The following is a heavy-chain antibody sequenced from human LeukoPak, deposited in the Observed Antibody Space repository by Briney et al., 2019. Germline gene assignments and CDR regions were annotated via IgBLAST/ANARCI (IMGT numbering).Heavy chain of an antibody. CDR3: ARAPYYDFWSGNSNWFDH. CDR2: INHSGST. CDR1: GGSFSGYY. Sequence: SETLSLTCAVYGGSFSGYYWSWIRQPPGKGREWIGEINHSGSTNYNPSLKSRVTISVDTSKNQFSLKLSSVTAADTAVYYCARAPYYDFWSGNSNWFDHWGQGTLVTVSS. V-gene: IGHV4-34*01. J-gene: IGHJ5*02. D-gene: IGHD3-3*01.